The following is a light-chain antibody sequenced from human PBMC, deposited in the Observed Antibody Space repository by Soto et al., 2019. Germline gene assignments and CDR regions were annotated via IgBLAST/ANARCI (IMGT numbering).Light chain of an antibody. CDR2: GAS. CDR1: QSVSRNY. CDR3: QQYGSSPSYT. V-gene: IGKV3-20*01. J-gene: IGKJ2*01. Sequence: EIVLTQSPGTLSLSPGNRATLSCRASQSVSRNYIAWYQQKPGQAPRPLIYGASSRATGIPDRFSGSGSGTGFTLTLSRLEPGDFAVYYCQQYGSSPSYTFGQGTKLAIK.